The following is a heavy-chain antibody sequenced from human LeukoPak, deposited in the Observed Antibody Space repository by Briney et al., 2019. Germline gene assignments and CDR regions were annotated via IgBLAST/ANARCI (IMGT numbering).Heavy chain of an antibody. CDR2: IRHDGTIK. J-gene: IGHJ4*02. V-gene: IGHV3-30*02. CDR3: AKDSLTDIDY. Sequence: GGSLRLSCTASGFTFSIYGMYWVRQAPGKGLEWVAFIRHDGTIKYYADSVKGRFTISRDNSENTLYLQLNSLRAEDTAVYYCAKDSLTDIDYWGQGTLVTASS. D-gene: IGHD3-9*01. CDR1: GFTFSIYG.